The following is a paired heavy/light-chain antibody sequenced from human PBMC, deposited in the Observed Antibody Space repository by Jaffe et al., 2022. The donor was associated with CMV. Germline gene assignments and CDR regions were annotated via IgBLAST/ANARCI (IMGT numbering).Heavy chain of an antibody. CDR3: ARVAYNSSGYYLRPPNYFDY. J-gene: IGHJ4*02. V-gene: IGHV3-11*06. CDR1: GFIFSDYY. CDR2: VSSSGSHT. D-gene: IGHD3-22*01. Sequence: QVQLVESGGALVKPGGSLRLSCATSGFIFSDYYMTWIRQAPGKGLEWISYVSSSGSHTHYAASVKGRFTISRDNTKDSLFLQINSLRGEDTAVYYCARVAYNSSGYYLRPPNYFDYWGQGTLVSVSS.
Light chain of an antibody. J-gene: IGLJ1*01. V-gene: IGLV2-11*01. CDR2: DVS. Sequence: QSALTQPHSVSGSPGQSVTISCTGTSSDVGGYNYVSWYQQYPGKAPRLVMYDVSERPSGVPDRFSGSKSGNTASLTISGLQAEDEADYFCCSYAGKLTFDVFGSGTKVTVL. CDR1: SSDVGGYNY. CDR3: CSYAGKLTFDV.